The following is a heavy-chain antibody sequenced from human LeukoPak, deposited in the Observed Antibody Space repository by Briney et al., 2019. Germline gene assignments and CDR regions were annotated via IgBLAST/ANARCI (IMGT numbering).Heavy chain of an antibody. Sequence: GGSLRLSCAASGFTFSSYAMHWVRQAPGKGLEWVAVISYDGSNKYYADSVKGRFTISRDNSKNTLYLQMNSLRAEDTAVYYCARDEGFAAALGFRFDYWGQGTLVTVSS. V-gene: IGHV3-30*04. CDR2: ISYDGSNK. J-gene: IGHJ4*02. CDR1: GFTFSSYA. CDR3: ARDEGFAAALGFRFDY. D-gene: IGHD6-13*01.